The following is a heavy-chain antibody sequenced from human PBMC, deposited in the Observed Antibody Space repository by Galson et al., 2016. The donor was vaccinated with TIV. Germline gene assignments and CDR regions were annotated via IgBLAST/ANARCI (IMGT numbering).Heavy chain of an antibody. CDR2: ISPSGTRT. CDR1: TYTSTNYY. J-gene: IGHJ3*02. Sequence: SVKVSCKASTYTSTNYYMHWVRQAPGQGLEWMGIISPSGTRTTFAQNFQGRVTLTRDTSTTTVYMELSTLRSEDTAVYYCASGNASRWTFDIWGQGTMVTVSS. V-gene: IGHV1-46*01. CDR3: ASGNASRWTFDI. D-gene: IGHD6-13*01.